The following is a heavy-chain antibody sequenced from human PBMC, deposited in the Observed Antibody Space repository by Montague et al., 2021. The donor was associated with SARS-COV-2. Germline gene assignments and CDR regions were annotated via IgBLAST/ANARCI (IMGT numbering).Heavy chain of an antibody. CDR2: ISDSGGST. D-gene: IGHD3-9*01. CDR1: GFTFSSYG. V-gene: IGHV3-23*01. J-gene: IGHJ4*02. Sequence: LRLSCAASGFTFSSYGMTWVRQAPGKGLEWVSTISDSGGSTYYADSVKGRFTISRDNSKNTLYLQMNSLRAEDTAVYYCANRGVRYFDAQGVWYYFDYWGQGTLVTVSS. CDR3: ANRGVRYFDAQGVWYYFDY.